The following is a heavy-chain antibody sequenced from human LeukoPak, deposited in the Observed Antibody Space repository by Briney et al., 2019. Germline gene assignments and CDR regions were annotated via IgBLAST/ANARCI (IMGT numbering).Heavy chain of an antibody. V-gene: IGHV1-18*01. CDR1: GYTFSNYG. J-gene: IGHJ4*02. Sequence: ASVKVSCKASGYTFSNYGINWVRQAPGQGPEWVGWISAHNGYTNYAQKLQGRASMTTDTSTSTAYMELRSLRSVDTAVYYCARSLPAFYFDVSAYSGAFWGQGTLVTVSS. D-gene: IGHD3-22*01. CDR3: ARSLPAFYFDVSAYSGAF. CDR2: ISAHNGYT.